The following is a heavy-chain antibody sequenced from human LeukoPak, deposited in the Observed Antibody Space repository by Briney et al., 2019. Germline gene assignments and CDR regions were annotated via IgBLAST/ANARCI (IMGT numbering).Heavy chain of an antibody. CDR3: ARRAGAYSHPYDY. CDR2: IYSDNT. V-gene: IGHV3-53*01. CDR1: GFTVSSNS. Sequence: GGSLRLSCAASGFTVSSNSMSWVRQAPGKGLEWVSFIYSDNTHYTDSVKGRFTISRDNSKNTLYLQMNSLRAEDTAVYYCARRAGAYSHPYDYWGQGTLVTVSS. J-gene: IGHJ4*02. D-gene: IGHD4/OR15-4a*01.